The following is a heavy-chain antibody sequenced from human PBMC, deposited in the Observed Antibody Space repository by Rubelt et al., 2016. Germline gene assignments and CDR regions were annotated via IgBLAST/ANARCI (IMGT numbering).Heavy chain of an antibody. D-gene: IGHD2-15*01. V-gene: IGHV3-21*01. CDR3: ARGLMAAPTGYGMDV. Sequence: GEGLEWVSSISSGSTYIYHADSVKGRFTISRDNAKNSLYLQINSLRAEDTAVYYCARGLMAAPTGYGMDVWGQGTTVTVSS. J-gene: IGHJ6*02. CDR2: ISSGSTYI.